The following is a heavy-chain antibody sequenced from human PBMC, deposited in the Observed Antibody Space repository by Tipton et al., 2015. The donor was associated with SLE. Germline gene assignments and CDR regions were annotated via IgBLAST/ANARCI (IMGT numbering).Heavy chain of an antibody. CDR3: VRTSVTLPNSYFDY. CDR1: GISFSSYA. CDR2: ISASGGGI. Sequence: SLRLSCAASGISFSSYAMTWVRQAPGKGLEWVSTISASGGGIYYADSVKGRFTISRDNSKSTLYMRMNSLRSDDTAVYYCVRTSVTLPNSYFDYWGQGTLVTVSS. D-gene: IGHD4-17*01. V-gene: IGHV3-23*01. J-gene: IGHJ4*02.